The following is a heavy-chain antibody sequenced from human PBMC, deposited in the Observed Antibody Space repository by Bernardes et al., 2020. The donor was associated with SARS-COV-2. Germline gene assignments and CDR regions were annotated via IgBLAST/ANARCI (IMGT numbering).Heavy chain of an antibody. V-gene: IGHV4-59*01. D-gene: IGHD3-16*01. CDR2: IDNRGNT. Sequence: SETLSLNCTVSGGSISGYYLSWIRQAPEMRLEWIGYIDNRGNTKFNPSLKSRVTISVDTSKNQFSLKVTSVTAADTAMYYCARHGAGEDLSYFDYWGRGTLVTV. CDR3: ARHGAGEDLSYFDY. CDR1: GGSISGYY. J-gene: IGHJ4*02.